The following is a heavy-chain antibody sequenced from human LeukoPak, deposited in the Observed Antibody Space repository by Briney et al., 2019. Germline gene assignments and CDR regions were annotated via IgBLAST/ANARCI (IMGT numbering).Heavy chain of an antibody. V-gene: IGHV3-7*01. CDR2: INQDGSEK. CDR3: ATDPRPDSGNFLGFDY. Sequence: GGSLRLSCVASGFTFRRYWMSRVRQAPGKGLEWVANINQDGSEKYYVDSVKGRFTISRDNSKNSLYLQMSSLRAEDAAVYYCATDPRPDSGNFLGFDYWGQGTLVTVSS. CDR1: GFTFRRYW. J-gene: IGHJ4*02. D-gene: IGHD4-23*01.